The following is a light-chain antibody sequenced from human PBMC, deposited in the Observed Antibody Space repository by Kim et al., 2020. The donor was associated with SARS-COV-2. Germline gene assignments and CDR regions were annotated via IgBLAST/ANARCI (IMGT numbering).Light chain of an antibody. CDR3: SSYSSSSTPCV. V-gene: IGLV2-14*03. Sequence: QSITISATGTSSDIGTYNYVSCYQQHPGKPPKLMIFDVSNRTSGVSNRFSGSKSGNTASLTISGLQAEDEADYYCSSYSSSSTPCVFGTGTKVTVL. CDR1: SSDIGTYNY. CDR2: DVS. J-gene: IGLJ1*01.